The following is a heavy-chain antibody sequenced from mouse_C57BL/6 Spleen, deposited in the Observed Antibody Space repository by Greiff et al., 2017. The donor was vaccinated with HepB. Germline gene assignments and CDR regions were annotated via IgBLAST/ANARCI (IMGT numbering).Heavy chain of an antibody. V-gene: IGHV1-82*01. Sequence: VQLQQSGPELVKPGASVKISCKASGYAFSSSWMNWVKQRPGKGLEWIGRIYPGDGDTNYNGKFKGKATLTADKSSSTAYMQLSSLTSEDSAVYFGARGDYGTSFAYWGQGTLVTVSA. CDR3: ARGDYGTSFAY. D-gene: IGHD1-1*01. CDR1: GYAFSSSW. CDR2: IYPGDGDT. J-gene: IGHJ3*01.